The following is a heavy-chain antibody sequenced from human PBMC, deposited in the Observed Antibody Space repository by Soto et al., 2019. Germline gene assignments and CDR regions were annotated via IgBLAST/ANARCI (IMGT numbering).Heavy chain of an antibody. J-gene: IGHJ5*02. V-gene: IGHV4-34*01. D-gene: IGHD3-10*01. CDR2: INHSGST. CDR3: ARGVPYDYGSGASGWFDP. Sequence: PSATLSLTCAVYGGSFSGYYWSWIRQPPGKGLEWIGEINHSGSTNYNPSLKSRVTISVDTSKNQFSLKLSSVTVADTAVYYCARGVPYDYGSGASGWFDPWGQGTQVTVSS. CDR1: GGSFSGYY.